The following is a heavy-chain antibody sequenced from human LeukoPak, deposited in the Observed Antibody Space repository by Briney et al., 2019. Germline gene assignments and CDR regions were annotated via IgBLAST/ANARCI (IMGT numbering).Heavy chain of an antibody. D-gene: IGHD3-9*01. Sequence: GGSLRLSCAASGFTFSSYSMNWVRQAPGKGLEWVSSISSSSSYIYYADSVKGRFAISRDNAKNSLYLQMNSLRAEDTAVYYCARDRLRYFDWLSRGQGTLVTVSS. CDR3: ARDRLRYFDWLS. CDR2: ISSSSSYI. CDR1: GFTFSSYS. J-gene: IGHJ4*02. V-gene: IGHV3-21*01.